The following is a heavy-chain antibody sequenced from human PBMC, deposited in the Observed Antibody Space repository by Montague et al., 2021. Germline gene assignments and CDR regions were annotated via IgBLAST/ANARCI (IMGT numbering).Heavy chain of an antibody. CDR3: ARNLASAAPGAFDI. Sequence: SLRLSCAASGFSSSSYWMHWVRQAPGKGLLWVSRITPDGSSTTFADSVKGRFTTSRDNAKATLYLQMNSLRVEDTAVYYCARNLASAAPGAFDIWSQGTMVTVSS. CDR1: GFSSSSYW. CDR2: ITPDGSST. J-gene: IGHJ3*02. D-gene: IGHD6-13*01. V-gene: IGHV3-74*01.